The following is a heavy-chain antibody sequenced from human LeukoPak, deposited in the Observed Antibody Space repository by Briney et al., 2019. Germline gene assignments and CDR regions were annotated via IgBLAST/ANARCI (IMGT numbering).Heavy chain of an antibody. D-gene: IGHD6-19*01. CDR2: ISWNSGSI. Sequence: GRSLRLSCAASGFTFDDYAMHWVRQAPGKGLEWVSGISWNSGSIGYADSVKGRFTISGDNAKNSLYLQMNSLRAEDTAFYYCARVAGSGWLPIFNYWGQGTLVTISS. CDR3: ARVAGSGWLPIFNY. CDR1: GFTFDDYA. J-gene: IGHJ4*02. V-gene: IGHV3-9*01.